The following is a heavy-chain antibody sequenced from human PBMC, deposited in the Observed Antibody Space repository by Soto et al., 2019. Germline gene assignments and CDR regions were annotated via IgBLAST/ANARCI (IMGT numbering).Heavy chain of an antibody. D-gene: IGHD4-17*01. J-gene: IGHJ4*02. V-gene: IGHV3-33*01. Sequence: VAVIWYDGSNKYYADSVKGRFTISRDNSKNTLYLQMNSLRAEDTAVYYCARDGRGDYGEYYFDYWGQGTLVTVSS. CDR2: IWYDGSNK. CDR3: ARDGRGDYGEYYFDY.